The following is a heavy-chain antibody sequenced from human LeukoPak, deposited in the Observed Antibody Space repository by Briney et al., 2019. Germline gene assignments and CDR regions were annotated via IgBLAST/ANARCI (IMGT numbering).Heavy chain of an antibody. D-gene: IGHD6-13*01. J-gene: IGHJ5*02. CDR2: IYTSGST. V-gene: IGHV4-4*07. Sequence: SETLSLTCTVSGGTISSYYWSWIRQPAGKGLEWIGRIYTSGSTNYNPSLKSRVTMSVDTSKNQFSLKLSSVNAADTAVYYCARLQSGIIAAAGGCFDPWGQGTVVTVSS. CDR1: GGTISSYY. CDR3: ARLQSGIIAAAGGCFDP.